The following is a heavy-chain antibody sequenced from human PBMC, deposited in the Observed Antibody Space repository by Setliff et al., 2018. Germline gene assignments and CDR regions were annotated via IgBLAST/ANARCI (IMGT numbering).Heavy chain of an antibody. CDR2: ISSSSSYI. CDR3: AKDREAWVYYYGMDV. V-gene: IGHV3-21*01. J-gene: IGHJ6*02. CDR1: GFTFSSYS. D-gene: IGHD7-27*01. Sequence: PGGSLRLSCAASGFTFSSYSMSWVRQAPGKGLEWVSYISSSSSYIYYADSVKGRFTISRDNSKNTLYLQMNSLRAEDTAVYYCAKDREAWVYYYGMDVWGQGTTVTVSS.